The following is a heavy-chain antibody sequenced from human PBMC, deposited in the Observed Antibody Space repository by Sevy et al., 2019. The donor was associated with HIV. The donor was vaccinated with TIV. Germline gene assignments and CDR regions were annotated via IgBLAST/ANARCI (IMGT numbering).Heavy chain of an antibody. D-gene: IGHD2-15*01. Sequence: GGSLRLSCAASTFTFSSYSMHWVRQAPGKGLEWVSYISSSSGTRYYADSVKGRFTISRDNAKNSLFLQMNSLRDEDSDVYYCASRGYCGGGSCYSGPNDYWGQGTLVTVSS. CDR3: ASRGYCGGGSCYSGPNDY. V-gene: IGHV3-48*02. CDR1: TFTFSSYS. J-gene: IGHJ4*01. CDR2: ISSSSGTR.